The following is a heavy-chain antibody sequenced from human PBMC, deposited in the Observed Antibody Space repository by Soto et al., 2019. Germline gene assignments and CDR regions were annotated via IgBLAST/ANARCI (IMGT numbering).Heavy chain of an antibody. D-gene: IGHD2-21*01. J-gene: IGHJ5*02. CDR2: INYSGST. V-gene: IGHV4-31*03. CDR1: GGSISSGGYY. CDR3: ARAHINEGRSWFDP. Sequence: PSETLSLTCTVSGGSISSGGYYWSWIRQHPGKGLEWIGYINYSGSTYYNPSLKSRVTISVDTSKNQFSLKLSSVTAADTAVYYCARAHINEGRSWFDPWGQGALVTVS.